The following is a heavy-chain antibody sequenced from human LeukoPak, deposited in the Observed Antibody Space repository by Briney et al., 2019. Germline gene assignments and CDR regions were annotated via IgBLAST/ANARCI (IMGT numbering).Heavy chain of an antibody. Sequence: PSQTLSLTCTVSGGSISSGSYYWSWIRQPAGKGLEWIGRIYTSGSTNYNPSLNSRVTISVDTSKNQFSLKLSSVTAADTAVYYCARDLGDYSLDYWGQGTLVTVSS. V-gene: IGHV4-61*02. CDR3: ARDLGDYSLDY. CDR2: IYTSGST. D-gene: IGHD2-15*01. J-gene: IGHJ4*02. CDR1: GGSISSGSYY.